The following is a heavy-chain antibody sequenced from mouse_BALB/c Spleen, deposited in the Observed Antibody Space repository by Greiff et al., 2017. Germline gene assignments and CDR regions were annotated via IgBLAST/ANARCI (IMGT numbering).Heavy chain of an antibody. J-gene: IGHJ2*01. CDR1: GYTFTDYV. CDR3: ARRGTGTEGDFDY. CDR2: IYPGSGST. V-gene: IGHV1-83*01. D-gene: IGHD4-1*01. Sequence: VHLQQSGPELVKPGASVKMSCRASGYTFTDYVLSGVKQRTGQGLEWIGEIYPGSGSTYYNEKFKGKATLTADKSSNTAYMQLSSLTSEDSAVYFCARRGTGTEGDFDYWGQGTTLTVSS.